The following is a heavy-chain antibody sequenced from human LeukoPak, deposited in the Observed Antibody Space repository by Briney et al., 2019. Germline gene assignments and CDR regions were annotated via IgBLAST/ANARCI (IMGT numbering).Heavy chain of an antibody. CDR2: ISYDGRYE. D-gene: IGHD1-26*01. CDR1: GIIFDSHA. CDR3: ARIGESYYIGPYYFDY. J-gene: IGHJ4*01. V-gene: IGHV3-30-3*01. Sequence: PGGSLRLSCAASGIIFDSHAMHWVRQPPGKGLEWVAVISYDGRYENYAESVRGRFTISRDNSRNTLYLQMNRLRDEDTAVYYCARIGESYYIGPYYFDYWGQGTLVTVSS.